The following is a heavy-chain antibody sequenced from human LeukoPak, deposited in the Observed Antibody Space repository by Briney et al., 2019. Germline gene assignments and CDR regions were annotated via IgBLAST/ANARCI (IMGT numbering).Heavy chain of an antibody. CDR1: GYTFTIYD. Sequence: ASVKVSCKASGYTFTIYDINWVRQATGQGLEWMGWMNPNSGNTGYAQKFQGRVTMTRNTSISTAYMELSSLRSEDTAVYYCARGYPSMYYYGSGIDYWGQGTLVTVSS. V-gene: IGHV1-8*01. CDR2: MNPNSGNT. J-gene: IGHJ4*02. CDR3: ARGYPSMYYYGSGIDY. D-gene: IGHD3-10*01.